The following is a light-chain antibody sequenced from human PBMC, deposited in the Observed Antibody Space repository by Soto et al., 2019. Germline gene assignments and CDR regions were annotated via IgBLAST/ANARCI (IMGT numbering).Light chain of an antibody. CDR2: DVS. Sequence: QSVLTQPRSVSGSPGQSVTISCTGTSSDVGGYNYVSWYQQNPGKAPKLMIYDVSKRPSGVPDRFSGSQSGNTASLTISGLQAEDEADYYCCSYAGSYTFYVFGTGTKLTVL. CDR3: CSYAGSYTFYV. J-gene: IGLJ1*01. V-gene: IGLV2-11*01. CDR1: SSDVGGYNY.